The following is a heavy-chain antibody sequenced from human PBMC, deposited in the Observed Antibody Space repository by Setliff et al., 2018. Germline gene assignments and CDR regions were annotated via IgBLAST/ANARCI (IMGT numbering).Heavy chain of an antibody. Sequence: SVKVSCKASGGTFSSYGISWVRQAPGQGLEWMGGTIRMFGTTNYARKFQGRVTIITDESTSTAYMQLSSMGSEDTAGYYCVREGVDSRSSTDYRYYMDVWGKGTTVTVSS. J-gene: IGHJ6*03. CDR1: GGTFSSYG. CDR2: TIRMFGTT. CDR3: VREGVDSRSSTDYRYYMDV. D-gene: IGHD3-22*01. V-gene: IGHV1-69*05.